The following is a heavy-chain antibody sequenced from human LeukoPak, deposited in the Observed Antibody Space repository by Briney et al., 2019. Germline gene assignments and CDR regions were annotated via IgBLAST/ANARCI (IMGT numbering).Heavy chain of an antibody. J-gene: IGHJ4*02. D-gene: IGHD5-18*01. CDR3: ARDPPAVTANTYG. CDR2: IYSGGTT. CDR1: GFTISNDY. V-gene: IGHV3-66*01. Sequence: PGGSLRLSCAASGFTISNDYMNWVRQAPGKGLEWVSLIYSGGTTYYADSVKGRFTISRDGSKSTLYLQMNSLRVEDTDVYYCARDPPAVTANTYGWGQGTLVTVSS.